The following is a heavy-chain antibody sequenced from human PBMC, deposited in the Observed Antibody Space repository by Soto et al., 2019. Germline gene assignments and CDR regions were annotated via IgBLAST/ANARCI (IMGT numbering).Heavy chain of an antibody. V-gene: IGHV3-30*18. CDR2: ISYDGSNK. D-gene: IGHD2-2*01. CDR1: GFTFSSYG. CDR3: AEGGGYCSSTSCHPNGYYGMDV. Sequence: AGGSLRLSCAASGFTFSSYGMHWVRQAPGKGLEWVAVISYDGSNKYYADSVKGRFTISRDNSKNTLYLQMNSLRAEDTAVYYCAEGGGYCSSTSCHPNGYYGMDVWGQGTTVTVSS. J-gene: IGHJ6*02.